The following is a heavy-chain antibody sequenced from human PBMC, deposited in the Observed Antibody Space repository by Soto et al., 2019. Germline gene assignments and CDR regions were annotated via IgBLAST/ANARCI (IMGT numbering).Heavy chain of an antibody. Sequence: PGGSLRLSCTTSGFTFTSYGMHWVRQAPGKGLEWGAAIWYHGGERAYVDSVKDRFTISRDNSKNTLYLQMSSLRVEDTAVYYCVRDGGGRSLQQNLFDNWGQGTLVTVSS. CDR3: VRDGGGRSLQQNLFDN. J-gene: IGHJ4*02. D-gene: IGHD1-26*01. CDR2: IWYHGGER. CDR1: GFTFTSYG. V-gene: IGHV3-33*01.